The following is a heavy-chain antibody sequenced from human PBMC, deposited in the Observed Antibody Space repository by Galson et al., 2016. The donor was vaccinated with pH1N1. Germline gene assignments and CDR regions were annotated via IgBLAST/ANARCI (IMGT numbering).Heavy chain of an antibody. D-gene: IGHD1-14*01. V-gene: IGHV1-8*01. CDR1: GYTFTSYD. Sequence: SVKVSCKASGYTFTSYDINWVRQATGQGLEWMGWTNPNSGNTGSAQKFQGRVTMTRNSSITTAYMELSSLRFEDTAVYYCARGRKSAMDVWGQGTTVTVAS. CDR2: TNPNSGNT. CDR3: ARGRKSAMDV. J-gene: IGHJ6*02.